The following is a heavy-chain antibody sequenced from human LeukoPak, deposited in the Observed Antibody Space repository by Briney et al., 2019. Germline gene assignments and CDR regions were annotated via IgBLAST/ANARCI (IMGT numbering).Heavy chain of an antibody. J-gene: IGHJ4*02. Sequence: GGSLRLSCAASGFTFSNYWMTWVRQAPGEGLEWVAHINQDGSKEYYMDSVKARFTISRGNAKNSLSLQMNSLRAEDTAVYYCVRDGGVSGYDLLDYWGQGTLVTVSS. CDR1: GFTFSNYW. D-gene: IGHD5-12*01. V-gene: IGHV3-7*01. CDR3: VRDGGVSGYDLLDY. CDR2: INQDGSKE.